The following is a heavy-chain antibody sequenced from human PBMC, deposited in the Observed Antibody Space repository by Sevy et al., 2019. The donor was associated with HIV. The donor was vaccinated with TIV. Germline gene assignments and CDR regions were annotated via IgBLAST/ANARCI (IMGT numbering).Heavy chain of an antibody. Sequence: SETLSLTCSVSGDFINLYFWSWIRQPPGKGLEWIGYIYSSGSTNYNPSLKSRVTISLATSKDQFSLKLSSVTAADTAVYYCARESIGSVGDFDYWGQGTLLTVSS. J-gene: IGHJ4*02. CDR2: IYSSGST. D-gene: IGHD6-6*01. CDR3: ARESIGSVGDFDY. V-gene: IGHV4-59*01. CDR1: GDFINLYF.